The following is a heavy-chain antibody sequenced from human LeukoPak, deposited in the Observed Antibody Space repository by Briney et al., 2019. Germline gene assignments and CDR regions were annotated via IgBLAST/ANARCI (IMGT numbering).Heavy chain of an antibody. CDR2: INPHSGAT. Sequence: ASVKVSCKASGYSFTDYYIHWVRQAPGQGLEWMAWINPHSGATNYAQNFQGRVTLTRDTSISTAYMEITSLTSDDTAVFYCAGPSGSFVLLDAFDIWGRGTMVTVSA. CDR1: GYSFTDYY. V-gene: IGHV1-2*02. D-gene: IGHD1-26*01. J-gene: IGHJ3*02. CDR3: AGPSGSFVLLDAFDI.